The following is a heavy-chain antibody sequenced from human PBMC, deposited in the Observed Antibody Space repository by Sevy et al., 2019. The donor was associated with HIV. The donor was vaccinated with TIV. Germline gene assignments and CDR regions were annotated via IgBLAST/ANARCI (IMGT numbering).Heavy chain of an antibody. V-gene: IGHV3-30*18. D-gene: IGHD1-26*01. Sequence: GGSLRLSCAASGFTFSSYGMHWVRQAPGKGLEWVAVISYDGSNKYYADSVKGRFTISSDNSKNTLYLQMNSLRAEDTAVYYCAKVGHSGSYTDAFDIWGQGTMVTVSS. CDR3: AKVGHSGSYTDAFDI. J-gene: IGHJ3*02. CDR2: ISYDGSNK. CDR1: GFTFSSYG.